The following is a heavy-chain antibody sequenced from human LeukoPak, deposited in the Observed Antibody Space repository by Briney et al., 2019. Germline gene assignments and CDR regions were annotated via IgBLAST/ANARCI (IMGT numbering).Heavy chain of an antibody. Sequence: GGSLRLSCAASGLTFSSYWMSWVRQAPGKGLEWVANIKQDGSEKYYVDSVKGRFTISRDNAKNSLYLQMNSLRAEDTAVYYCARVITIFGVDGGWFDPWGQGTLVTVSS. CDR1: GLTFSSYW. D-gene: IGHD3-3*01. V-gene: IGHV3-7*01. J-gene: IGHJ5*02. CDR3: ARVITIFGVDGGWFDP. CDR2: IKQDGSEK.